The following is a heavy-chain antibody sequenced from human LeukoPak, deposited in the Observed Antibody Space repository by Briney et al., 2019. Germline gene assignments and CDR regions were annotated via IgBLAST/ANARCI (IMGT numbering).Heavy chain of an antibody. Sequence: PGGSLRLSCAASGFTFSSYSLNWVRQAPGRGLVWVSRIERDGSSTFYADSVKGRFTISRDNAENTLYLQMNSLRVEDTAVYYCAREHRYEGATVDHWGQGTLVTVSS. D-gene: IGHD1-26*01. V-gene: IGHV3-74*01. CDR1: GFTFSSYS. J-gene: IGHJ4*02. CDR2: IERDGSST. CDR3: AREHRYEGATVDH.